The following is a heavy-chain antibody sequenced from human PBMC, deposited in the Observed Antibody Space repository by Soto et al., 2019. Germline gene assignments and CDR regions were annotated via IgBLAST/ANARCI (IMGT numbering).Heavy chain of an antibody. J-gene: IGHJ5*02. CDR1: GGSISSGDYY. CDR3: ARDQMSQLRPWFYP. Sequence: QVQLQESGPGLVKPSQTLSLTCTVSGGSISSGDYYWSWIRQPPGKGLEWIGYIYYSGSTYYNPSLKSRVTISVDTSQNQFSLKLSSVTAADTAVYYCARDQMSQLRPWFYPCGQGNLVTVSS. D-gene: IGHD2-2*01. CDR2: IYYSGST. V-gene: IGHV4-30-4*01.